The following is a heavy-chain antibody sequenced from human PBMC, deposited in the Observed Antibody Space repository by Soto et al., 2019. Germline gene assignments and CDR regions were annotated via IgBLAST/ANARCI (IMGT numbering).Heavy chain of an antibody. CDR3: ARTLMRLWAFDI. D-gene: IGHD5-18*01. Sequence: ASVRVSIKGAAYSVTGYATHGARQAPGQRLEWMGWINAGNGNTKYSQKFQGRVTITRDTSASTAYMELSSLRSEDTAVYYWARTLMRLWAFDIWCQGTMVTVS. V-gene: IGHV1-3*01. CDR2: INAGNGNT. J-gene: IGHJ3*02. CDR1: AYSVTGYA.